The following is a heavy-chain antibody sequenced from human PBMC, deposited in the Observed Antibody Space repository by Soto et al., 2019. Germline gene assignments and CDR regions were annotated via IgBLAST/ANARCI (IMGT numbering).Heavy chain of an antibody. CDR3: ARDNYDILTRFDYYYYYYMDV. CDR2: IKQDGSEK. Sequence: EVQLVESGGGLVQPGGSLRLSCAASGFTFSRYWMSWVRQAPGKGLEWVANIKQDGSEKYYVDSVMGRFTISRDNAKNSLYLQMNSLRSEDTAVFYCARDNYDILTRFDYYYYYYMDVWGKGTTVTVSS. D-gene: IGHD3-9*01. CDR1: GFTFSRYW. V-gene: IGHV3-7*01. J-gene: IGHJ6*03.